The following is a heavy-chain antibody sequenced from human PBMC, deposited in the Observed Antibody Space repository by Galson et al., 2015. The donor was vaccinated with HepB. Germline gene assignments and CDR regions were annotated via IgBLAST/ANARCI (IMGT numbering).Heavy chain of an antibody. V-gene: IGHV3-7*01. D-gene: IGHD5-24*01. CDR3: ARGDSNAFDI. Sequence: ALRLSCAVSGFTFSNYRVNWVRQAQGKGLEWVASVKQAGNEVYYVDSVRGRFTISRDNAKNSLYLQMNSLRAEDTAVYYCARGDSNAFDIWGQGTMVTVSS. CDR2: VKQAGNEV. CDR1: GFTFSNYR. J-gene: IGHJ3*02.